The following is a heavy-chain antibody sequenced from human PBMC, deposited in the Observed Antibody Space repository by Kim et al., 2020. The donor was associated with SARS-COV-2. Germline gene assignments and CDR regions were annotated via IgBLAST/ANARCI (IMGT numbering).Heavy chain of an antibody. CDR1: GYTFTSYA. Sequence: ASVKVSCKGSGYTFTSYAMHWVRQAPGQRLEWMGWINAGNGNTKYSQKFQGRVTITRDTSASTAYMELSSLRSEDTAVYYCATGEAMVRGVLDYWGQGTLVTVSS. V-gene: IGHV1-3*01. D-gene: IGHD3-10*01. J-gene: IGHJ4*02. CDR3: ATGEAMVRGVLDY. CDR2: INAGNGNT.